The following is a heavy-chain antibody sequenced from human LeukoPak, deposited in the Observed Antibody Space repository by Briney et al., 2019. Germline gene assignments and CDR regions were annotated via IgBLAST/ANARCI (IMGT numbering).Heavy chain of an antibody. Sequence: GGSLRLSCAASGFTFSDYYMSWIRQAPGKGLEWISYIRSSGSTIYYADSVKGRFTISRDNAKNSLYLQMNSLRAEDTAAYYCATGGSSSWYRYYYYYMDVWGKGTTVTVSS. CDR3: ATGGSSSWYRYYYYYMDV. CDR1: GFTFSDYY. J-gene: IGHJ6*03. V-gene: IGHV3-11*04. CDR2: IRSSGSTI. D-gene: IGHD6-13*01.